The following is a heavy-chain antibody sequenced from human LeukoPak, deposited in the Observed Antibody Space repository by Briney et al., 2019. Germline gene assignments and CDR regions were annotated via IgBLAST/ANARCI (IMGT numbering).Heavy chain of an antibody. CDR3: AREGTLDSYYFDY. J-gene: IGHJ4*02. D-gene: IGHD3-3*01. V-gene: IGHV3-30*03. CDR1: GFTFSSYG. Sequence: PGGSLRLSCAASGFTFSSYGMHWVRQAPGKGLEWVAVISYDGSNKYYADSVKGRFTISRDNSKNTLYLQMNSLRAEDTAVYYCAREGTLDSYYFDYWGQGTLVTVSS. CDR2: ISYDGSNK.